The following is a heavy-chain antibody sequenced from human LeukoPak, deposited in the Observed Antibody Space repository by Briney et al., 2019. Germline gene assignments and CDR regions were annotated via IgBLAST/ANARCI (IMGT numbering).Heavy chain of an antibody. D-gene: IGHD2-21*02. CDR1: GFXFSSYW. V-gene: IGHV3-7*05. CDR2: IQQGGSEE. J-gene: IGHJ4*02. Sequence: GGSLRLSCGASGFXFSSYWISWVRQAPGKGREWVADIQQGGSEEYYVDSVKGRFTISRDNAKNSLYLQMNSLRAEDTAVYYCARDIVVVTAYFDYWGQGTLVTVSS. CDR3: ARDIVVVTAYFDY.